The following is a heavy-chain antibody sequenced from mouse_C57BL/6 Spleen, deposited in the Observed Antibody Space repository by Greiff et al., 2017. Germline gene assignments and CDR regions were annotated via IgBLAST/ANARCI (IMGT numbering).Heavy chain of an antibody. D-gene: IGHD1-1*01. CDR2: INPYNGGT. J-gene: IGHJ4*01. CDR1: GYTFTDYY. CDR3: SRRLVLQYDYAMDY. Sequence: VQLQQSGPVLVKPGASVKMSCKASGYTFTDYYMNWVKQSHGKSLEWIGVINPYNGGTSYNQKFKGKATLTVDKSSSPAYMELNSLTSEDSAVYYCSRRLVLQYDYAMDYWGQGTSVTVSS. V-gene: IGHV1-19*01.